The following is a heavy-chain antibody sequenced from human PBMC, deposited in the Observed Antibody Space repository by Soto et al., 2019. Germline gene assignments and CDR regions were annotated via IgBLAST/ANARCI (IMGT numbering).Heavy chain of an antibody. J-gene: IGHJ6*02. D-gene: IGHD3-9*01. CDR2: ITGSGGST. V-gene: IGHV3-23*01. CDR3: AKEYSDFLTAYYGPLNTSYFYYGMDV. CDR1: GFTFSSYA. Sequence: GGSLRLSCAASGFTFSSYAMSWVRQAPGKGLEWVSSITGSGGSTYNADSVKGRFTISRDNSENTLYLQMNSLRAEDTAVYYCAKEYSDFLTAYYGPLNTSYFYYGMDVWGQGT.